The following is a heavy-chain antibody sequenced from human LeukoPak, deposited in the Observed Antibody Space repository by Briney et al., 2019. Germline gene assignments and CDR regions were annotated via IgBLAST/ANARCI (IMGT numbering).Heavy chain of an antibody. CDR1: GGSISSSNYY. D-gene: IGHD3-22*01. J-gene: IGHJ4*02. CDR2: INDSGTT. Sequence: SETLSLTCTVSGGSISSSNYYWGWIRQPPGKGLEWIGEINDSGTTNYNPSLKSRVTISKDTSKNQISLKLTAVTAADTAVYYCARGKIDITMVVVVFIGGAYFLDYWGQGSLVTVSS. V-gene: IGHV4-39*07. CDR3: ARGKIDITMVVVVFIGGAYFLDY.